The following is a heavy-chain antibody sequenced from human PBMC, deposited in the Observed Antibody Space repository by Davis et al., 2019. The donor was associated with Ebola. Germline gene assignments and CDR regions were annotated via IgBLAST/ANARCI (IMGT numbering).Heavy chain of an antibody. J-gene: IGHJ3*02. Sequence: AASVKVSCKASGGTFSSYAISWVRQAPGQGLEWMGRIIPILGIANYAQKFQGRVTITADKSTSTAYMEMSSLRSEDTAVYYCAAERFDSPDAFDIWGQGTVVTVSP. CDR3: AAERFDSPDAFDI. CDR1: GGTFSSYA. D-gene: IGHD3-9*01. V-gene: IGHV1-69*04. CDR2: IIPILGIA.